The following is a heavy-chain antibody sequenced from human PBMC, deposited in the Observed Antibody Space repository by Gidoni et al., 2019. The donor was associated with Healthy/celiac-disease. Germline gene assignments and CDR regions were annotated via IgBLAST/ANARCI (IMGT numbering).Heavy chain of an antibody. CDR3: AKSWMVTGGFDY. Sequence: EVQLVESGGGLVQPGRSLRLSCAASGFTFDDYAMHWVRQAPGKGLEWVSGISWNSGSIGYADSVKGRFTISRDNAKNSLYLQMNSLRAEDTALYYCAKSWMVTGGFDYWGQGTLVTVSS. J-gene: IGHJ4*02. CDR2: ISWNSGSI. D-gene: IGHD5-18*01. CDR1: GFTFDDYA. V-gene: IGHV3-9*01.